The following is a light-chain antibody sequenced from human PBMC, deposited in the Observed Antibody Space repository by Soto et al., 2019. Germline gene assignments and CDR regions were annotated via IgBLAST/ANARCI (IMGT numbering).Light chain of an antibody. CDR1: QGISSY. Sequence: DIQMTQSPSTLSASVGDRVTITCRASQGISSYLAWYQQKPGKAPKLLIYKASTLKSGVPSRFSGSGSGTEFTLTISGLQPDDFAIYYCQQFNSYPITFGQGTRLEI. CDR2: KAS. CDR3: QQFNSYPIT. V-gene: IGKV1-5*03. J-gene: IGKJ5*01.